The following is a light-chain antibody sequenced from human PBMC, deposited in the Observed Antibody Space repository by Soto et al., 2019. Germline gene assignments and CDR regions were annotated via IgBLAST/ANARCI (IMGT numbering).Light chain of an antibody. CDR2: AAS. CDR3: QQYNSYSQVT. V-gene: IGKV1-9*01. J-gene: IGKJ5*01. Sequence: IQLTQSPSSLSASVGDRVTITCRASRDIAIYLAWYQQKPGEAPKLLIYAASTLYGGVPSRFSGSGSGTEFTLTISSLQPDDFATYYCQQYNSYSQVTFGQGTRLEIK. CDR1: RDIAIY.